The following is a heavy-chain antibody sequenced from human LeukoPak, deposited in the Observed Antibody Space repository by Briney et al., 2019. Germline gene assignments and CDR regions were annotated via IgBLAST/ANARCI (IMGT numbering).Heavy chain of an antibody. CDR2: ISWNSGSI. J-gene: IGHJ4*02. D-gene: IGHD3-22*01. CDR3: AKDFDSSGYRAPFDY. Sequence: PGRSLRLSCAASGFNFKNYGMHWVRQAPGKGLEWVSGISWNSGSIGYADSVKGRFTISRDNAKNSLYLQMNSLRAEDTALYYCAKDFDSSGYRAPFDYWGQGTLVTVSS. V-gene: IGHV3-9*01. CDR1: GFNFKNYG.